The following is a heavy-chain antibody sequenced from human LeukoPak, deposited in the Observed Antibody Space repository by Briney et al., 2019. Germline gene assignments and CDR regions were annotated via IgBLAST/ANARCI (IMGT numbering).Heavy chain of an antibody. J-gene: IGHJ4*02. CDR2: INPNSGGT. D-gene: IGHD3-22*01. V-gene: IGHV1-2*02. CDR3: ARTYYYDSSGPTFDY. Sequence: ASVKVSCKASGYTFTGYYMHWVRQAPGQGLEWMGWINPNSGGTNYAQKFQGRVTMTRDTSISTAYMELSRLRSDDTAVYYCARTYYYDSSGPTFDYWGQGTLVTVSS. CDR1: GYTFTGYY.